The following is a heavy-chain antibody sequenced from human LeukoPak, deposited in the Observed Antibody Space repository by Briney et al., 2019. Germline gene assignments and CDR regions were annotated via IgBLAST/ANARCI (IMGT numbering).Heavy chain of an antibody. Sequence: GAPLKVSCKASGYTFTNYYIHWVRQAPGQGLEWMGIINPTSGSTAYTQKFQGRVTMTRDTSTSTVYMELSSLRSDDTAVYYCARLGYYYDSLGHYDYWGQGTLVIVSS. J-gene: IGHJ4*02. V-gene: IGHV1-46*01. CDR1: GYTFTNYY. CDR3: ARLGYYYDSLGHYDY. D-gene: IGHD3-22*01. CDR2: INPTSGST.